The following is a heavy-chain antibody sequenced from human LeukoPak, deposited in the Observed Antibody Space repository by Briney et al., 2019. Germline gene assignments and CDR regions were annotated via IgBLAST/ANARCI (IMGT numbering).Heavy chain of an antibody. V-gene: IGHV3-30*03. CDR1: GFSFSNHG. CDR3: AREATWGQWYFDH. D-gene: IGHD6-19*01. Sequence: PGGSLRLSCGASGFSFSNHGMQGVRQAPAKGLQWLSVIASDGGAKFYADSVKGRFTLSRDNPKNMFFLQMNLLTIEDTAIYYCAREATWGQWYFDHWGQGTPVTVSS. J-gene: IGHJ4*02. CDR2: IASDGGAK.